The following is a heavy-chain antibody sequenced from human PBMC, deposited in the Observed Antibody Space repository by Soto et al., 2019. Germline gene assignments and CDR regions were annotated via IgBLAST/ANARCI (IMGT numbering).Heavy chain of an antibody. CDR3: ARGRYSSSWFPLGGMDV. CDR1: DGNFGGYD. Sequence: EIHPHPYAVYDGNFGGYDWSRIRQPPGKGLEWIGEINHSGSTNYNPSLKSRVTISVDTSKNQFSLKPSSVTAADTAVYYCARGRYSSSWFPLGGMDVWGQGTTVTVSS. CDR2: INHSGST. D-gene: IGHD6-13*01. J-gene: IGHJ6*02. V-gene: IGHV4-34*01.